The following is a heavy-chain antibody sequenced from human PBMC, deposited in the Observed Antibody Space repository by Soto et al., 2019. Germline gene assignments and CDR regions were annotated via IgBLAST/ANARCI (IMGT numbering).Heavy chain of an antibody. Sequence: QLQLQESGPGLVKPSETLSLTCIVSGDSISSRYYDWGWIRQPPGKGLEWIGSMYYSGSTYYNPSLKSRVTISVDTSKNQFSLKVSSVTAADTAVYYCARLRTYPNWFDPWGQGTLVTVSS. J-gene: IGHJ5*02. CDR2: MYYSGST. CDR1: GDSISSRYYD. CDR3: ARLRTYPNWFDP. V-gene: IGHV4-39*01.